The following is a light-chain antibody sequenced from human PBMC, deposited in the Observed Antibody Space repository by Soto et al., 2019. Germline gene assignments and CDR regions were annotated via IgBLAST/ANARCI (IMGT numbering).Light chain of an antibody. CDR2: GAS. J-gene: IGKJ1*01. CDR1: QSVSSSD. CDR3: QHYYSWPWT. Sequence: PGETATLSCRASQSVSSSDLAWYQQKPGQAPRFLIYGASTRATGIPARFSGSGSGTQFTLTISGLQSEDSALYYCQHYYSWPWTFGQGTKVDIK. V-gene: IGKV3-15*01.